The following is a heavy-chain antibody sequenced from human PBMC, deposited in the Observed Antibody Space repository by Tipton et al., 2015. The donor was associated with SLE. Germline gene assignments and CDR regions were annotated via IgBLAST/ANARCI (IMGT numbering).Heavy chain of an antibody. V-gene: IGHV3-30*03. CDR2: ISYDGRNE. J-gene: IGHJ4*02. Sequence: RSLRLSCAASGSTFSNYDLHWVRQAPGKGMEWVAVISYDGRNEYYADSVKGRFSISRDNSKKMLYLQMNTLTKEDTAFYYCAIIYGSGSWGQGTLVTVSS. CDR1: GSTFSNYD. CDR3: AIIYGSGS. D-gene: IGHD3-10*01.